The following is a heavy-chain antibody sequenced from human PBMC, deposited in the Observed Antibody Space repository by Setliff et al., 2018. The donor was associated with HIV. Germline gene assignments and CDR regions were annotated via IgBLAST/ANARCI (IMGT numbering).Heavy chain of an antibody. J-gene: IGHJ4*02. CDR2: ISGYNGKT. CDR3: ARDYYGDWGYKFDY. V-gene: IGHV1-18*01. CDR1: GYSFISFG. Sequence: ASVKVSCKASGYSFISFGFSWVRQAPGQGLEWMGWISGYNGKTQYSPTLKDRITVTTDASTGTAYMELRSLTSDDTAIYFCARDYYGDWGYKFDYWGQGTRVTVSS. D-gene: IGHD2-21*02.